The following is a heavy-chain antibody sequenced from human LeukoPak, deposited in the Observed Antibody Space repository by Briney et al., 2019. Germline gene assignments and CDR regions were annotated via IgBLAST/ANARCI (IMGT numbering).Heavy chain of an antibody. CDR2: ISSSGSTI. Sequence: GGSLRLSCAASGFTFSSYSMNWVRQAPGKGLEWVSYISSSGSTIYYADSVKGRFTISRDNAKNSLYLQMNSLRAEDTAVYYCARAGGSWYYFDYWGQGTLVTVSS. J-gene: IGHJ4*02. D-gene: IGHD6-13*01. CDR1: GFTFSSYS. V-gene: IGHV3-48*04. CDR3: ARAGGSWYYFDY.